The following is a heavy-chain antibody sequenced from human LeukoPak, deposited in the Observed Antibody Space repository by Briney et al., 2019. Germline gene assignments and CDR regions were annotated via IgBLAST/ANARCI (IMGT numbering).Heavy chain of an antibody. D-gene: IGHD2-15*01. V-gene: IGHV3-21*01. CDR3: ARVYCSGGSCYSGGKDAFDI. Sequence: GGSLRLSCAASGFTFSSYSMNWVRQAPGKGLEWVSSISSSSSYIYYADSVKGRFTISRDNAKNSLYLQMNSLRAEDTAVYYCARVYCSGGSCYSGGKDAFDIWGQGTMVTVSS. CDR1: GFTFSSYS. J-gene: IGHJ3*02. CDR2: ISSSSSYI.